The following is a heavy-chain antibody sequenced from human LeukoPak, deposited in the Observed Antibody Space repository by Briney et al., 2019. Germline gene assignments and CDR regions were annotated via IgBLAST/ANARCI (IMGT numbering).Heavy chain of an antibody. J-gene: IGHJ3*02. CDR2: IYSGGST. CDR1: GFTVSSNY. CDR3: HVDIVATSPPWDAFDI. Sequence: GGSLRLSCAASGFTVSSNYMSWVRQAPGKGLEWVSVIYSGGSTYYADSVKGRFTISRHNSKNTLYLQMNSLRAEDTAVYYCHVDIVATSPPWDAFDIWGQGTMVTVSS. V-gene: IGHV3-53*04. D-gene: IGHD5-12*01.